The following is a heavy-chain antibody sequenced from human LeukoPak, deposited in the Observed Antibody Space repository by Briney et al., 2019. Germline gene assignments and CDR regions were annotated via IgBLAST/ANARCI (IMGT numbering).Heavy chain of an antibody. Sequence: SETLSLTCTVSGGSISSYYWSWIRQPAGKGLEWIGRIYTSGSTNYNPSLKSRVTMSVDTSKNQFSLKLSSVTAADTAVYYCAGDRSSSWYNWFDPWGQGTLVTVSS. D-gene: IGHD6-13*01. V-gene: IGHV4-4*07. J-gene: IGHJ5*02. CDR3: AGDRSSSWYNWFDP. CDR1: GGSISSYY. CDR2: IYTSGST.